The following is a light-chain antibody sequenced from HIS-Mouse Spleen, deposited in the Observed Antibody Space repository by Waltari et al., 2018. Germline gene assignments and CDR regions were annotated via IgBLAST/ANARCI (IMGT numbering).Light chain of an antibody. CDR3: AAWDDSLNGNYV. CDR2: SNN. CDR1: SSNIGSNP. V-gene: IGLV1-44*01. Sequence: QSVLTQPPSASGTPGQRVTISCSGSSSNIGSNPVNWYQQPPGTAPKLLIYSNNQRPSGVPDRFSGSKSGTSASLAISGLQSEDEADYYCAAWDDSLNGNYVFGTGTKVTVL. J-gene: IGLJ1*01.